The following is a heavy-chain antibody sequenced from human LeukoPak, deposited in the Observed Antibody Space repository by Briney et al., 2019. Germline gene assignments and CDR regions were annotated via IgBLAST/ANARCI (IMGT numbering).Heavy chain of an antibody. Sequence: GGSLRLSCAASGFTFSIYSMNWVRQAPGKGLEWVSYIISSSSTISYADSVKGRLTISRDNAKNSLFLQMNSLRAEDTAVYYCAAYGDYHYWGQGTLVTVSS. D-gene: IGHD4-17*01. V-gene: IGHV3-48*01. CDR3: AAYGDYHY. J-gene: IGHJ4*02. CDR2: IISSSSTI. CDR1: GFTFSIYS.